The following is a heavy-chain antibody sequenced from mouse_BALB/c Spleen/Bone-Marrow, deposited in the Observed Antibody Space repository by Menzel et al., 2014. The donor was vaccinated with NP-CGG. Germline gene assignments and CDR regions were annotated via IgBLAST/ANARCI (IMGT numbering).Heavy chain of an antibody. Sequence: VKLMESGAELARPGASVKLSCKASGYTFTSYWMQWVKQRPGQGLEWIGAIYPGDGDTRYTQKFKGKATLTADKSSSTAYMQLSSLASEDSAVYYCARTADGYYYAMDYWGQGTSVTVSS. CDR1: GYTFTSYW. J-gene: IGHJ4*01. V-gene: IGHV1-87*01. D-gene: IGHD2-3*01. CDR2: IYPGDGDT. CDR3: ARTADGYYYAMDY.